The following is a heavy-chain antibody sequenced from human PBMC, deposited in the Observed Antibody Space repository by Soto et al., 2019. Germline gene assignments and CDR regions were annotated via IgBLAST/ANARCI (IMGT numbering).Heavy chain of an antibody. V-gene: IGHV4-59*01. J-gene: IGHJ4*01. CDR1: GAPITINY. Sequence: SETLSLRRPVSGAPITINYWSWIRQAPGKGLEWIGYIYYSGSTTYNPSLKSRVTMSADTSKDQFSLKLNSVTAADTAVYYCARDAGGPYDHWGPGSLVTVSS. CDR2: IYYSGST. CDR3: ARDAGGPYDH. D-gene: IGHD2-15*01.